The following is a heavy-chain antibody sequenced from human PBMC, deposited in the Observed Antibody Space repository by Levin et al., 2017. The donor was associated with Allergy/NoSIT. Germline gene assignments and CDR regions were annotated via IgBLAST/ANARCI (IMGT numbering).Heavy chain of an antibody. Sequence: ASVKVSCKVSGYTLTELSMHWVRQAPGKGLEWMGGFDPEDGETIYAQKFQGRVTMTEDTSTDTAYMELSSLRSEDTAVYYCATDPSGKQSRPTYGSGSYYFDYWGQGTLVTVSS. CDR3: ATDPSGKQSRPTYGSGSYYFDY. D-gene: IGHD3-10*01. V-gene: IGHV1-24*01. J-gene: IGHJ4*02. CDR1: GYTLTELS. CDR2: FDPEDGET.